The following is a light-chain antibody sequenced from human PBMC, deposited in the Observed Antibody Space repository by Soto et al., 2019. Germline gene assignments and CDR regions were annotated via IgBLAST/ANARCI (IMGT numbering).Light chain of an antibody. CDR1: QSTSNW. CDR2: DAS. Sequence: DIPMTQSPSTLSASVGDRITITCRASQSTSNWLAWYQQKPGKAPNLLIYDASTLQSGVPSRFSGRGSGTEFTLTISSLQPDDFATYYCQQYNSYSLTVGGGTKGEIK. V-gene: IGKV1-5*01. CDR3: QQYNSYSLT. J-gene: IGKJ4*01.